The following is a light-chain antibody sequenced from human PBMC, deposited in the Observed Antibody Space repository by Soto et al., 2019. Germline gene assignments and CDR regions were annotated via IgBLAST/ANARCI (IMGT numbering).Light chain of an antibody. CDR1: SSDVGSYNL. CDR3: CSYAGSSTSPYV. J-gene: IGLJ1*01. CDR2: EDS. V-gene: IGLV2-23*01. Sequence: ALTQPASVSGSPGQSITISCTGTSSDVGSYNLVSWYQQHPGKAPKLMIYEDSKRPSGVSNRFSGSKSGNTASLTISGLQAEDEADYYCCSYAGSSTSPYVFGTGTKVTVL.